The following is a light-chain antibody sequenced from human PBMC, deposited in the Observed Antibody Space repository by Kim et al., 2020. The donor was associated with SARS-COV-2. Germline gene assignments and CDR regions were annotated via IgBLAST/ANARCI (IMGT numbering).Light chain of an antibody. V-gene: IGKV1-12*01. CDR1: QGIRNW. Sequence: ASAGDRVTITCRARQGIRNWLAWYQQKPGKAPKLLIHDATRLESGVPSRFSGSGSGTDFTLTISSLRPEDSATYYCQQINSVPLTFGGGTKVDIK. J-gene: IGKJ4*01. CDR2: DAT. CDR3: QQINSVPLT.